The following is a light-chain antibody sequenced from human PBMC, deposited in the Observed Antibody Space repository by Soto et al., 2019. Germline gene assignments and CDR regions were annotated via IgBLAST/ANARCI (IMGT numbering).Light chain of an antibody. V-gene: IGKV3D-20*02. CDR2: VAS. CDR1: QSVSNNY. CDR3: QQRDSWPIT. Sequence: EIVLTQSPGTLSLSPGERATLSCRASQSVSNNYLAWYQQRPGQAPRLLIYVASYRATGIPARFSGSGSGTDFTLTINSLEPEDFAVYYCQQRDSWPITFGQGTRLEIK. J-gene: IGKJ5*01.